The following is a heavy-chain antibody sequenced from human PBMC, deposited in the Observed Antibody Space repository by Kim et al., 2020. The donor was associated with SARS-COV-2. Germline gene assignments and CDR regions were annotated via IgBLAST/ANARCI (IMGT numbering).Heavy chain of an antibody. D-gene: IGHD5-18*01. CDR3: ARGGGYSYGAIDY. J-gene: IGHJ4*02. V-gene: IGHV4-34*01. Sequence: NSNPSLKSRVTISVDTSKNQFSLKLSSVTAADTAVYYCARGGGYSYGAIDYWGQGTLVTVSS.